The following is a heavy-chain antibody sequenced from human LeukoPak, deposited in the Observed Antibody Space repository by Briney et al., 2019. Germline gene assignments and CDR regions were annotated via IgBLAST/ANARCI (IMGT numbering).Heavy chain of an antibody. CDR3: ARVDVPYYYGSGSYYNGVDY. V-gene: IGHV3-30*02. D-gene: IGHD3-10*01. Sequence: GGSLRLSCAASGFTFSSYGMHWVRQAPGKGLEWVAFIRYDGSNKYYADSVKGRFTISRDNSKNTLYLQMNSLRAEDTAVCYCARVDVPYYYGSGSYYNGVDYWGQGTLVTVSS. CDR2: IRYDGSNK. J-gene: IGHJ4*02. CDR1: GFTFSSYG.